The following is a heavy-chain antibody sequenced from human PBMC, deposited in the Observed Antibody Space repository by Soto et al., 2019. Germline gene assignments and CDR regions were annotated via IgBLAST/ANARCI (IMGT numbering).Heavy chain of an antibody. V-gene: IGHV5-51*01. CDR1: GYSFTSYW. D-gene: IGHD3-10*01. Sequence: GESLKISCKGSGYSFTSYWIGWVRQMPGKGLELMGIIYPGDSDTRYSPSFQVQVTISADKSISTAYLQWSSLKASDTAMYYCAVGGVRGVITRTRDYYGMDVWGQGTTVIVSS. J-gene: IGHJ6*02. CDR2: IYPGDSDT. CDR3: AVGGVRGVITRTRDYYGMDV.